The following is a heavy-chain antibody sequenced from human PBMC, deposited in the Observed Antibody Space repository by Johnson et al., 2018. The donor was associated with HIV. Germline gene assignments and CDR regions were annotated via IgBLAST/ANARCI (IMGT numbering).Heavy chain of an antibody. CDR2: LRYDGSDK. CDR1: EFTFRNYA. V-gene: IGHV3-30*02. Sequence: QVQLVESGGGVVQPGRSLTIYCAVSEFTFRNYAMHWVRLAPGKGLQWVAFLRYDGSDKYYADSVKGRFTISRDNSQNTLFLQMNSLRLEDTSVYYCAKDQWSSSWTNDAFDIWGQGTMVTVSS. CDR3: AKDQWSSSWTNDAFDI. D-gene: IGHD6-13*01. J-gene: IGHJ3*02.